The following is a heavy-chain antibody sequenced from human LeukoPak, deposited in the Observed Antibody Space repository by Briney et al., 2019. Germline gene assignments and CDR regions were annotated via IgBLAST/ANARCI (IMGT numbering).Heavy chain of an antibody. V-gene: IGHV3-21*01. J-gene: IGHJ6*04. CDR1: GFTFSSYA. Sequence: PGGSLRLSCAASGFTFSSYAMSWVRQAPGKGLEWVSSISSSTNYRHYADSVKGRFTISRDNAKNSLYLQMNSLRAEDTAMYYCARSKTIQLDALDVWGKGTTVTVSS. CDR3: ARSKTIQLDALDV. D-gene: IGHD2-2*02. CDR2: ISSSTNYR.